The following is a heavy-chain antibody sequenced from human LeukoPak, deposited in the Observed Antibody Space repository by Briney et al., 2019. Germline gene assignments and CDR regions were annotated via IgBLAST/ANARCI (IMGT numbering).Heavy chain of an antibody. J-gene: IGHJ4*02. CDR1: GGSISSGDYY. CDR2: IYYSGST. D-gene: IGHD6-19*01. Sequence: ASQTLSLTCTVSGGSISSGDYYWSWIRQPPGKGLEWIGYIYYSGSTNYNPSLKSRVTISVDTSKNQFSLKLSSVTAADTAVYYCARGQAWLPFDYWGQGTLVTVSS. V-gene: IGHV4-30-4*01. CDR3: ARGQAWLPFDY.